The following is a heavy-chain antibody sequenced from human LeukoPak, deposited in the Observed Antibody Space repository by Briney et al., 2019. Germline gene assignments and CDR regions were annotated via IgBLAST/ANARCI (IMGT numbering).Heavy chain of an antibody. CDR3: ARELGRGEGRDGYNTRYFDY. D-gene: IGHD5-24*01. CDR2: IYYSGST. V-gene: IGHV4-31*03. J-gene: IGHJ4*02. CDR1: GGSISSGGYY. Sequence: SETLSLTCTVSGGSISSGGYYWSWIRQHPGKGLEWIGYIYYSGSTYYNPSLKSRVTISVDTSKNQFSLKLSSVTAADTAVYYCARELGRGEGRDGYNTRYFDYWGQGTLVTVSS.